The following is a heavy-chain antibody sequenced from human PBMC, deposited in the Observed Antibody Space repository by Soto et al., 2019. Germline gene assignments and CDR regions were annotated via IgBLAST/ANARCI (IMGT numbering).Heavy chain of an antibody. J-gene: IGHJ6*02. V-gene: IGHV3-15*01. D-gene: IGHD5-12*01. Sequence: EVQLVESGGGLVKPGGSLRLSCAASGFTFSNAWMSWVRQAPGKGLEWVGRIKSKTDCGTTDYAAPVKGRFTISRDDSKNTLSLQMNILKTEDTAVYYCIVAPVPDGMAVWGQGTTVAVSS. CDR2: IKSKTDCGTT. CDR1: GFTFSNAW. CDR3: IVAPVPDGMAV.